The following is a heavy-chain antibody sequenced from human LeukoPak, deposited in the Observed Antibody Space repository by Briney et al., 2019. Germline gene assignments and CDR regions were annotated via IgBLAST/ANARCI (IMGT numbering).Heavy chain of an antibody. CDR2: IHPEDGET. CDR1: GYTLSQLS. D-gene: IGHD3-22*01. CDR3: AATPTMTMIVVNILRFDS. J-gene: IGHJ4*02. Sequence: ASVKVSCKVSGYTLSQLSIHWVRQAPGKGLEWMGGIHPEDGETIYAQKFQGRVTMTEDTSTDTAYMDLRSLRPDDTAVYYCAATPTMTMIVVNILRFDSWGQGTLITVSS. V-gene: IGHV1-24*01.